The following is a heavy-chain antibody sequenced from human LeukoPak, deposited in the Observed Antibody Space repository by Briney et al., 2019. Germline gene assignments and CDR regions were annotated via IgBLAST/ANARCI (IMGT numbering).Heavy chain of an antibody. CDR3: VRDCSGGSCYPSGMDV. CDR2: INTGDGNT. D-gene: IGHD2-15*01. V-gene: IGHV1-3*04. J-gene: IGHJ6*04. CDR1: GYTFTNRA. Sequence: ASVKVSCKASGYTFTNRALHWVRQAPGQRLEWMGWINTGDGNTKYSQKFQGRVTITRDTSATTAYMELSSLTSEDTAVYYCVRDCSGGSCYPSGMDVWGKGTTVTVSS.